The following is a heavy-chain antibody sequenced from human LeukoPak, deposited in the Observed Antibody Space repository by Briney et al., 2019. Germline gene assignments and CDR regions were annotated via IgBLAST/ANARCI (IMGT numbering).Heavy chain of an antibody. Sequence: SETLSLTCTVSGGSISSGSYYWSWIRQPAGKGLEWIGRIYTSGSTNYNPSLKSRVTISVDTSKNQFSLKLTSVTAADTAVYYCARGGASSASDWYLDLWGRGTLVTVSS. CDR3: ARGGASSASDWYLDL. CDR2: IYTSGST. CDR1: GGSISSGSYY. J-gene: IGHJ2*01. D-gene: IGHD3-22*01. V-gene: IGHV4-61*02.